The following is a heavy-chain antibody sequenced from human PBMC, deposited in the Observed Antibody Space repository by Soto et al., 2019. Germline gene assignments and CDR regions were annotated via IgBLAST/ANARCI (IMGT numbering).Heavy chain of an antibody. V-gene: IGHV1-69*13. Sequence: ASVKVSCKASGGTFSSYAISWVRQAPGQGLEWMGGIIPIFGTANYAQKFQGRVTITADESTSTAYMELSSLRSEDTAVYYCARSPYCTNGVCYMGWFDPWGQGTLVTVSS. CDR1: GGTFSSYA. CDR2: IIPIFGTA. CDR3: ARSPYCTNGVCYMGWFDP. J-gene: IGHJ5*02. D-gene: IGHD2-8*01.